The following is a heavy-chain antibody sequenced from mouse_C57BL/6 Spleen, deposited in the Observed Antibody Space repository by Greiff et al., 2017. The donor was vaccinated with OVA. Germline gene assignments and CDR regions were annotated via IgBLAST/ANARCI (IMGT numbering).Heavy chain of an antibody. D-gene: IGHD2-5*01. V-gene: IGHV1-80*01. Sequence: VQLQQSGAELVKPGASVKISCKASGYAFSSYWMNWVKQRPGQGLEWIGKIYPGGGDTNYNGKFKGKATLTAAKSSSTAYMQLSSLSAEDSAVYFCEAYYSNYGFAYWGQGTLLTVSA. CDR3: EAYYSNYGFAY. J-gene: IGHJ3*01. CDR1: GYAFSSYW. CDR2: IYPGGGDT.